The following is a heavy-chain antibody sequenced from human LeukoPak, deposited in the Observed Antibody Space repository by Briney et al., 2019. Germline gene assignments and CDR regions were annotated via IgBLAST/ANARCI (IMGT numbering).Heavy chain of an antibody. CDR3: AELPGVAASPIKWLVMYS. Sequence: GGSLRLSCAASGFTFSSYAMSWVRQAPGKGLGWVSAISGSGGSTYYADSVKGRFTISRDNSKNTLYLQMNSLRAEDTAVYYCAELPGVAASPIKWLVMYSWGRGALVTVSS. J-gene: IGHJ4*02. CDR2: ISGSGGST. CDR1: GFTFSSYA. D-gene: IGHD6-19*01. V-gene: IGHV3-23*01.